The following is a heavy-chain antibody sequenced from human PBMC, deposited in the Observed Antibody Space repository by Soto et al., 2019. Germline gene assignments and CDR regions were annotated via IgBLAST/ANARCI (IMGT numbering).Heavy chain of an antibody. CDR3: AGGRSNWNDPNYYYYYYIDV. Sequence: QVQLVQSGAEVKKPGAAVKVSCKASGYTFTSYYMHWVRPAPGQGLEWMGIINPSGGSTSYAQKYQGRGTMTRETFACTGYMELSRLRSADTAVYYCAGGRSNWNDPNYYYYYYIDVLGKGTTVTVSS. D-gene: IGHD1-1*01. J-gene: IGHJ6*03. CDR1: GYTFTSYY. CDR2: INPSGGST. V-gene: IGHV1-46*03.